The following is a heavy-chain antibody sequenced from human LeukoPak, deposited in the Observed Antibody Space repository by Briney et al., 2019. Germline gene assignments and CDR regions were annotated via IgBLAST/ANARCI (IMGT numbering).Heavy chain of an antibody. D-gene: IGHD2-15*01. V-gene: IGHV3-30-3*02. CDR3: AKNPNQYCSGGSCQNDY. J-gene: IGHJ4*02. CDR1: GVIFNNFA. CDR2: VAFDGGNK. Sequence: GGSLRLSCAASGVIFNNFAFHWVRQAPGKGLEWVAAVAFDGGNKYYADSVRGRLTISRDNSKNTLYLQMNSLRAEDTAVYYCAKNPNQYCSGGSCQNDYWGQGTLVTVSS.